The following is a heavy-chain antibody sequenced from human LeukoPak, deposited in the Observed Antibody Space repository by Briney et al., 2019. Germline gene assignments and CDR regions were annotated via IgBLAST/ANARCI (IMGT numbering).Heavy chain of an antibody. Sequence: TGGSLRLSCAASGFTFSSYGMYWVRQAPGKGLEWVAFIRYDGSNKYYADSVKGRFTISRDNSKNTLYLQMNSLRAEDTAVYYCANLALAAPSNPTFDYWGQGTLVTVSS. CDR3: ANLALAAPSNPTFDY. V-gene: IGHV3-30*02. J-gene: IGHJ4*02. CDR1: GFTFSSYG. CDR2: IRYDGSNK. D-gene: IGHD2-15*01.